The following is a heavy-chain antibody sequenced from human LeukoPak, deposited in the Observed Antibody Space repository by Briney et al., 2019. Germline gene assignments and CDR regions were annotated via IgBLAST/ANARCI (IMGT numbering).Heavy chain of an antibody. CDR2: INQSGST. J-gene: IGHJ4*02. D-gene: IGHD4-17*01. CDR1: SGSFSGYY. CDR3: ARGDLTTVTAFDY. Sequence: SETLSLTCAVYSGSFSGYYWSWIRQPPGKGLEWIGEINQSGSTNYNPSLKSRVTMSVDTSKNQLSLKLSSMTAADTAVYYCARGDLTTVTAFDYWGQGTLVTVSS. V-gene: IGHV4-34*01.